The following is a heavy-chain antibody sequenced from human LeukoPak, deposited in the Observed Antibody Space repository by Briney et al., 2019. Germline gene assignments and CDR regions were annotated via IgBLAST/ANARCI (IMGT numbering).Heavy chain of an antibody. CDR2: INHSGST. Sequence: SETLSLTCAVYGGSFSGYYWSWIRQPPGKGLEWIGEINHSGSTNYNPSLKSRVTISEDTSKNQFSLKLSSVTAADTAVYYCARGYYLDIVVVPAANYFDYWGQGTLVTVSS. J-gene: IGHJ4*02. D-gene: IGHD2-2*03. CDR1: GGSFSGYY. V-gene: IGHV4-34*01. CDR3: ARGYYLDIVVVPAANYFDY.